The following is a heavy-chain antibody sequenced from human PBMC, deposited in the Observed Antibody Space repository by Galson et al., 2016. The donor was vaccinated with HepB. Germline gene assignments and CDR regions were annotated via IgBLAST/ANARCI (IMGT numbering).Heavy chain of an antibody. CDR3: SRHNNYGDYGRVVFYYYYGMDV. CDR2: IYYSGST. J-gene: IGHJ6*02. D-gene: IGHD4-17*01. V-gene: IGHV4-31*03. CDR1: GGSISSGGYY. Sequence: TLSLTCTVSGGSISSGGYYWTRIRQHPGRGLEWIGYIYYSGSTYYNPPLKSRVTISVGTSKNQFSLRLSSVTAADTAVYYCSRHNNYGDYGRVVFYYYYGMDVWGQGTTVTVSS.